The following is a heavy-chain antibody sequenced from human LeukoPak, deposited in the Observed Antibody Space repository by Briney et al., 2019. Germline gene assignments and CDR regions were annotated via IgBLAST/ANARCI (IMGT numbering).Heavy chain of an antibody. V-gene: IGHV3-48*03. CDR2: ISSSGSTI. D-gene: IGHD2-15*01. CDR1: GFTFSSYE. J-gene: IGHJ4*02. Sequence: GGSLRLSCAASGFTFSSYEMNWVRQAPGKGLEWVSYISSSGSTIYYADSVKGRFTISRDNAKNSLYLQMNSLRAEDTAVYYCARVVRGYCSGGSCYAFDYWGQGTLVTVSS. CDR3: ARVVRGYCSGGSCYAFDY.